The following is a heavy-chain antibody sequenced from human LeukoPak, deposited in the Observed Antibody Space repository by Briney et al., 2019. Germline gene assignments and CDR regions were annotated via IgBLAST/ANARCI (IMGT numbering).Heavy chain of an antibody. D-gene: IGHD6-6*01. CDR1: GDTFSSYA. CDR2: IIPIFGTA. CDR3: GCSSSPPQPRFDY. J-gene: IGHJ4*02. Sequence: SVKVSCKASGDTFSSYAISWVRQAPGQGLEWMGGIIPIFGTANYAQKFQGRVTITTDESTSTAYMELSSLRSEDTAVYYCGCSSSPPQPRFDYWGQGTLVTVSS. V-gene: IGHV1-69*05.